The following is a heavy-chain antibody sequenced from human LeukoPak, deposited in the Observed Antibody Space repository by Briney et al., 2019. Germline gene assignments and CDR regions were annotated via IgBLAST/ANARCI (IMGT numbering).Heavy chain of an antibody. CDR1: GFTFDDYA. CDR3: ARVGDYYGSGSSD. Sequence: PGGSLRLSCAASGFTFDDYAMHWVRQAPGKGLEWVSGISWNSGSIGYADSVKGRFTISRDNAKNSLYLQMNSLRAEDTAVYYCARVGDYYGSGSSDWGQGTLVTVSS. CDR2: ISWNSGSI. J-gene: IGHJ4*02. V-gene: IGHV3-9*01. D-gene: IGHD3-10*01.